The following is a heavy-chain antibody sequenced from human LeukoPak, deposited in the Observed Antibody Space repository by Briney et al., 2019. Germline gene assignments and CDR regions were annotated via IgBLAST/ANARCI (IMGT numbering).Heavy chain of an antibody. D-gene: IGHD1/OR15-1a*01. V-gene: IGHV3-48*04. CDR2: ISSGSSTI. CDR3: ARDLEKHDY. Sequence: GGSLRLSCAASGFTFSSYSMDWVRQAPGKGLEWVSYISSGSSTIYYADSVKGRFTISRDNPKNSLFLQMNSLRADDTAVYYCARDLEKHDYWGQGTLVTVSS. CDR1: GFTFSSYS. J-gene: IGHJ4*02.